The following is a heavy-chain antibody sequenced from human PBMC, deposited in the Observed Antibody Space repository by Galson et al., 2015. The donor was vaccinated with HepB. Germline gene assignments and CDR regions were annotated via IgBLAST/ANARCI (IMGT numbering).Heavy chain of an antibody. CDR3: ARGGNCSSTSCHHIAGTKTYNWFDP. Sequence: TLSLTCAVYGGSFSGYYWSWIRQPPGKGLEWIGEINHSGSTNYNPSLKSRVTISVDTSKNQFSLKLSSVTAADTAVYYCARGGNCSSTSCHHIAGTKTYNWFDPWGQGTLVTVSS. V-gene: IGHV4-34*01. D-gene: IGHD2-2*01. CDR1: GGSFSGYY. J-gene: IGHJ5*02. CDR2: INHSGST.